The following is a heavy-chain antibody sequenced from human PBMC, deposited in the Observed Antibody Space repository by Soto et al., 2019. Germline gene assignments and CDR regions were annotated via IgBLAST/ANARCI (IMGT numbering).Heavy chain of an antibody. D-gene: IGHD4-17*01. CDR2: IIPIFGTA. Sequence: SVKVSCKASGVTFSSYAISWVRQAPGQGLEWMGGIIPIFGTANYAQKFQGRVTITADESTSTAYMELSSLRSEDTAVYYCARARGSTGGWYFDLWGRGTLVTVSS. CDR3: ARARGSTGGWYFDL. V-gene: IGHV1-69*13. J-gene: IGHJ2*01. CDR1: GVTFSSYA.